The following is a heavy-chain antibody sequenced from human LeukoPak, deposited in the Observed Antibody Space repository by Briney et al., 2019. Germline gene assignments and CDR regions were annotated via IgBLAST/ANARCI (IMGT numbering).Heavy chain of an antibody. D-gene: IGHD2/OR15-2a*01. CDR2: IVPNSVGT. Sequence: ASVKVSCKASGYTFSVYYIHWRRQAPEQGLEGMGWIVPNSVGTNYAQKCQGRGTITRDTSISTAYMEMSSLRSDDTAVYFCARGILMTRNYGAFDIWGQGTTVTVSS. CDR3: ARGILMTRNYGAFDI. V-gene: IGHV1-2*02. J-gene: IGHJ3*02. CDR1: GYTFSVYY.